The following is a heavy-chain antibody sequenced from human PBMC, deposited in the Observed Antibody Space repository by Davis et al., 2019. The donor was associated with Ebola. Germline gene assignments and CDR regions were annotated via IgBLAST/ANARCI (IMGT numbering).Heavy chain of an antibody. CDR3: ARDPFITAGLHFDF. CDR1: GFTITGTA. J-gene: IGHJ4*01. Sequence: GESLKISCRVSGFTITGTAMGWVRLAPGKGLEWVAAIGSDYKTHYGDSAMGRFTISRDDAKKSLYLQMNSLRAEDTAIYYCARDPFITAGLHFDFWGHGTLVTVSS. D-gene: IGHD6-6*01. V-gene: IGHV3-69-1*02. CDR2: IGSDYKT.